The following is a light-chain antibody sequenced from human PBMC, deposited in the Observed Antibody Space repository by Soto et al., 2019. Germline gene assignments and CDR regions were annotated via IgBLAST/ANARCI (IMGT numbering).Light chain of an antibody. Sequence: QSALTQPRSVSGSPGQSVTISCTGASSDVGAYNYVSWYQQRPGNAPKLIIYDVSERPSGVPDRFSGSKSGNTGNTASLTISGLQAEDEADYYCCSYAGSYTHVFGSGTKLTVL. J-gene: IGLJ1*01. V-gene: IGLV2-11*01. CDR2: DVS. CDR1: SSDVGAYNY. CDR3: CSYAGSYTHV.